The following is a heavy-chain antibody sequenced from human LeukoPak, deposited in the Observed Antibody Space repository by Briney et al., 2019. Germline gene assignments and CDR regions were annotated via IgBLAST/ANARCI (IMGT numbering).Heavy chain of an antibody. J-gene: IGHJ4*02. CDR2: INNHGSAT. CDR1: GFTFSSYW. D-gene: IGHD3-22*01. CDR3: AEPEGGYYDIRPD. V-gene: IGHV3-74*01. Sequence: GGSLRLSCAASGFTFSSYWMHWVRQTPEKGLVWVSRINNHGSATNYADSVKGRFTVSRDNAQNTLYLQMNSLRAEDTAVYYCAEPEGGYYDIRPDWGQGTLVTVSS.